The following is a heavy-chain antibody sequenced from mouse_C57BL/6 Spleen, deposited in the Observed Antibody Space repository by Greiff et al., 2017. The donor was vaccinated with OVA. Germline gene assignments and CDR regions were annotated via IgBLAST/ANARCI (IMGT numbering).Heavy chain of an antibody. CDR2: IDPSDSET. CDR1: GYTFTSYW. CDR3: ASFVVADYYAMDY. Sequence: QVQLQQPGAELVRPGSSVKLSCKASGYTFTSYWMHWVKQRPIQGLEWIGNIDPSDSETHYNQKFKDKATLTVDKSSSTAYMQLSSLTSEDSAVYYCASFVVADYYAMDYWGQGTSVTVSS. V-gene: IGHV1-52*01. J-gene: IGHJ4*01. D-gene: IGHD1-1*01.